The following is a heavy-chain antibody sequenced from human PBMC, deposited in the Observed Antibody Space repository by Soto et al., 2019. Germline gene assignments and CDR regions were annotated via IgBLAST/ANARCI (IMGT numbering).Heavy chain of an antibody. J-gene: IGHJ4*02. CDR2: IIPIFGTT. D-gene: IGHD2-15*01. V-gene: IGHV1-69*01. Sequence: QVQLVQSAAEVKKPGSSVKVSCKASGGTLSSYVISWVRQAPGQGLEWMGGIIPIFGTTTYGEKFQGRVNITADESTITTYMELSSLKSEDTAVYYCARDPRQDCSGETCYYSWGQGTLVTVSS. CDR3: ARDPRQDCSGETCYYS. CDR1: GGTLSSYV.